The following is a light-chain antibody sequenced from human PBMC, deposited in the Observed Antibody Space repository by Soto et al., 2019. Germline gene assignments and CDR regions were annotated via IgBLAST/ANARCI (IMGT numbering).Light chain of an antibody. CDR2: LGS. Sequence: DIVMTQSPLSLPVTPGEPASISCRSSQSLLHSNGYNYLDWYLQKPGQSPQLLIYLGSNRASGVPDRFNCSGSGTDFKLKISRVEAEDVGVYYCMQALQTPYTFGQGTKLEIK. CDR1: QSLLHSNGYNY. J-gene: IGKJ2*01. CDR3: MQALQTPYT. V-gene: IGKV2-28*01.